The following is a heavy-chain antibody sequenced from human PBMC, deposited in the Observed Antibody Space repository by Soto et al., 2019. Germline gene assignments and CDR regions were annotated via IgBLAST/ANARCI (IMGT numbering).Heavy chain of an antibody. D-gene: IGHD2-2*01. CDR2: MNPNSGNT. CDR3: ARWGIVVVPAAMTSGDYYYMDV. V-gene: IGHV1-8*01. Sequence: QVQLVQSGAEVKKPGASVKVSCKASGYTFTSYDINWVRQATGQGLEWMGWMNPNSGNTGYAQKFQGRVTMTRNTSISTAYMELGSLRSEDTAVYYCARWGIVVVPAAMTSGDYYYMDVWGKGTTVTVSS. CDR1: GYTFTSYD. J-gene: IGHJ6*03.